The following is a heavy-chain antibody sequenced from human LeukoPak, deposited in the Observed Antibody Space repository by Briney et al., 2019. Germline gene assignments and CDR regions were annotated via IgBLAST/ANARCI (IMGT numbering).Heavy chain of an antibody. D-gene: IGHD6-19*01. CDR1: GFTFSSYS. V-gene: IGHV3-21*01. CDR3: ARDPMAVTREEYYFDY. CDR2: ISSSSSYI. J-gene: IGHJ4*02. Sequence: SGGSLRLSCAASGFTFSSYSMNWVRQAPGKGLEWVSSISSSSSYIYYADSVKGRFTISRDNAKNSLYLQMNSLRAEDTAVYYCARDPMAVTREEYYFDYWGEGTLVTVSS.